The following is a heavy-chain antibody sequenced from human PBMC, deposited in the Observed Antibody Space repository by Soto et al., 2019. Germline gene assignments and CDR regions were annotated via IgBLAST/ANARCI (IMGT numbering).Heavy chain of an antibody. J-gene: IGHJ5*02. CDR1: GYTFTSYG. D-gene: IGHD6-19*01. CDR3: ARESAVAALDP. Sequence: QFRLVQSGAEVKKPGASVKVSCQASGYTFTSYGISWVRQAPGQGLEWMGWISAYNGNTNYAQKLQGRVTMPTDTTTRTAYMDLRSLRSDDTAGYYCARESAVAALDPWGKGTLFTFSS. V-gene: IGHV1-18*01. CDR2: ISAYNGNT.